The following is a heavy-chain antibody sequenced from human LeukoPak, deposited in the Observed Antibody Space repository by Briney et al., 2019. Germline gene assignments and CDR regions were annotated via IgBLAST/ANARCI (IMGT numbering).Heavy chain of an antibody. V-gene: IGHV3-7*01. Sequence: GGSLRLSCAAPGFTFSSYWMSWVRQAPGKGLEWVANIKQDGSEKSYVDSAKGRFTISRDNAKNSLYLQMNSLRAEDTAVYYCARSYRHYYGSGSYPYWGQGTLVTVSS. J-gene: IGHJ4*02. D-gene: IGHD3-10*01. CDR2: IKQDGSEK. CDR3: ARSYRHYYGSGSYPY. CDR1: GFTFSSYW.